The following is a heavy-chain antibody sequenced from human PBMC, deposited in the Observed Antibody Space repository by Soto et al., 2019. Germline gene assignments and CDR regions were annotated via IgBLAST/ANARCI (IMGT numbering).Heavy chain of an antibody. V-gene: IGHV3-23*01. J-gene: IGHJ4*02. CDR1: GFTFSSNA. CDR2: ISDSGGRT. Sequence: EFQLLESGGDLVQPGGSLRLSCAASGFTFSSNAMTWVRQAPGKGLEWVSTISDSGGRTYYADPVKRRFTISRDNSKNTLYLQMNSLRAEDTAVFYCAKHQIGWYDFDYWGQGTLVTVSS. CDR3: AKHQIGWYDFDY. D-gene: IGHD6-19*01.